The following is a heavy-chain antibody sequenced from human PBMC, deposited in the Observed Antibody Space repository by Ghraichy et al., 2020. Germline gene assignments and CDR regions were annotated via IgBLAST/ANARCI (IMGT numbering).Heavy chain of an antibody. V-gene: IGHV1-18*04. D-gene: IGHD3-3*01. J-gene: IGHJ4*02. CDR2: ISAYNGNT. CDR3: ASLSPDFWSGSNNYYFDY. CDR1: GYTFTSYG. Sequence: ASVKVSCKASGYTFTSYGISWVRQAPGQGLEWMGWISAYNGNTNYAQKLQGRVTMTTDTSTSTAYMELRSLRSDDTAVYYCASLSPDFWSGSNNYYFDYWGQGTLVTVSS.